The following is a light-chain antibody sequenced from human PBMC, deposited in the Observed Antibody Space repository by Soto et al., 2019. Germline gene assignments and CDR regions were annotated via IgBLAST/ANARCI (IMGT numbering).Light chain of an antibody. V-gene: IGLV1-44*01. Sequence: QSVLTQPPSASGTPGQRVTISCSGSSSNIGSYTVYWYQQFPGTAPKLLIYGNNQRPSGVPDRFSGSKSGTSASLAISGLQSEDEADYYCAAWDDSLNGVVFGGGTKLIVL. CDR2: GNN. J-gene: IGLJ2*01. CDR1: SSNIGSYT. CDR3: AAWDDSLNGVV.